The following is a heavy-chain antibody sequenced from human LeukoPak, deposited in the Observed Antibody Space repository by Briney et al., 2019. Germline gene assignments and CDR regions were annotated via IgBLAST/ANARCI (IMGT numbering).Heavy chain of an antibody. J-gene: IGHJ4*02. CDR3: VSSLGITIFGVVITDFDY. Sequence: ASVKVSCKASGYTFTSYGISWVRQAPGQGLEWMGWISAYNGNTNYAQNMQGRVTMTTDTSTSTAYMELRSLRSDDTAVYYCVSSLGITIFGVVITDFDYWGQGTLVTVSS. CDR1: GYTFTSYG. CDR2: ISAYNGNT. V-gene: IGHV1-18*01. D-gene: IGHD3-3*01.